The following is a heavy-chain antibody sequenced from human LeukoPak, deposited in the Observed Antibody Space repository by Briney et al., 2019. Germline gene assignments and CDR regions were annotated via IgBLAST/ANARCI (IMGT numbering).Heavy chain of an antibody. J-gene: IGHJ5*02. V-gene: IGHV1-18*01. CDR2: ISAYNGNT. Sequence: GASVKVSCKASGYTFTSYGISWVRQAPGQGLECMGWISAYNGNTNYAQKLQGRVTMTTDTSTSTAYMELRSLRSDDTAVYYCASHFYGSGSYLWFDPWGQGTLVTVSS. CDR3: ASHFYGSGSYLWFDP. CDR1: GYTFTSYG. D-gene: IGHD3-10*01.